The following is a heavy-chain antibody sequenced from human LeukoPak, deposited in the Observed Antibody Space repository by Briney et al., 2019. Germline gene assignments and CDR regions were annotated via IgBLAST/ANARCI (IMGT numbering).Heavy chain of an antibody. J-gene: IGHJ4*02. CDR2: ISYDGSNE. D-gene: IGHD3-10*01. Sequence: GRSLRLSCAASGFTFSSYVMHWVRQAPGKGLEWVAIISYDGSNEYYADSVKGRFTISRDNSKNTLYLQMNSLRAEDTAVYYCASGTYGSGIRTDYWGQGTLVTVSS. CDR1: GFTFSSYV. CDR3: ASGTYGSGIRTDY. V-gene: IGHV3-30*14.